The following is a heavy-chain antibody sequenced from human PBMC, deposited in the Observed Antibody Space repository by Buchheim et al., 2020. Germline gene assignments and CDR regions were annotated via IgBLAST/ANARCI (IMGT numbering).Heavy chain of an antibody. Sequence: VQLVESGGGLVQPGGSLRLSCAASGFTFSGYWMSWVRQAPGKGLEWVANIKQDGSEKYYVDSVKGRFTISRDNAKNSLYLQMNSLRAEDTAVYYCARSPGAAAGTLTRFDPWGQGTL. CDR3: ARSPGAAAGTLTRFDP. V-gene: IGHV3-7*01. J-gene: IGHJ5*02. CDR1: GFTFSGYW. D-gene: IGHD6-13*01. CDR2: IKQDGSEK.